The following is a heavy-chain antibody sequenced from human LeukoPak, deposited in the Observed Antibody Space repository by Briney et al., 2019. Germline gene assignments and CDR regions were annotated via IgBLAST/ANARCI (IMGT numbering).Heavy chain of an antibody. Sequence: GGSLRLSCAASGFTFSSYSMNWVRQAPGKGLEWVSGISGSDGSTNYADSVKGRFTISRENSKNTLYLQMNSLRAEDTAVYYCAKDSAKKYDDYWGQGTLVTVSS. CDR3: AKDSAKKYDDY. J-gene: IGHJ4*02. V-gene: IGHV3-23*01. CDR1: GFTFSSYS. CDR2: ISGSDGST. D-gene: IGHD2/OR15-2a*01.